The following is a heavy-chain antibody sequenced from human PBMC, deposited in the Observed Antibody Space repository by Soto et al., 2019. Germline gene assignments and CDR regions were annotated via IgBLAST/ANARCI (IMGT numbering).Heavy chain of an antibody. D-gene: IGHD3-22*01. CDR1: GFTFGDYA. CDR3: TRDLTYYYDSSGYYYYYYGMDV. J-gene: IGHJ6*02. V-gene: IGHV3-49*04. Sequence: GESMKISCTASGFTFGDYAMSWVRQAPGKGLEWVGFIRSKAYGGTTEYAASVKGRFTISRDDSKSIAYLQMNSLKTEDTAVYYCTRDLTYYYDSSGYYYYYYGMDVWGQGTTVTVSS. CDR2: IRSKAYGGTT.